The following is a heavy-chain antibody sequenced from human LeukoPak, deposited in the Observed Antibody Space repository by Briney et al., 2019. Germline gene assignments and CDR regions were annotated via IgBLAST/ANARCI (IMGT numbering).Heavy chain of an antibody. CDR1: GASVSSYY. Sequence: SETLSLTCTVSGASVSSYYWNWIRQPPGKGLEWIAYIHYSGSTNYNPSLRSRVAMSVDTSKNQFSLRLRSVTATDTAVYYCAGNSASSSGNEPSWGQGTLVAVSS. D-gene: IGHD4-23*01. V-gene: IGHV4-59*08. CDR3: AGNSASSSGNEPS. CDR2: IHYSGST. J-gene: IGHJ5*02.